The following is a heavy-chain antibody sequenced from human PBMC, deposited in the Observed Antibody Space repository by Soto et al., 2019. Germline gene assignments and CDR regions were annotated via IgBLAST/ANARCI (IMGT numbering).Heavy chain of an antibody. CDR1: GGSFSGYY. Sequence: SETLSLTWAVYGGSFSGYYRSWIRQPPGKGLEWIGEINHSGSTNYNPSLKSRVTISVDTSKNQFSLKLSSVTAADTAVYYCARGRWGSSWYNGMDVWGQGTTVTVSS. J-gene: IGHJ6*02. D-gene: IGHD6-13*01. CDR3: ARGRWGSSWYNGMDV. V-gene: IGHV4-34*01. CDR2: INHSGST.